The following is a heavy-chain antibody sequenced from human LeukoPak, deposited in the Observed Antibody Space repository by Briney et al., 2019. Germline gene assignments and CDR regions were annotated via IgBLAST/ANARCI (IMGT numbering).Heavy chain of an antibody. CDR3: ARGQSEWLFFNY. J-gene: IGHJ4*02. D-gene: IGHD3-3*01. Sequence: SVKVSCKASGGTFSSYAISWVRQAPGQGLEWMGRIIPILGIANYAQKFQGRVTITADKSTSTAYMELSSLRSEDTAVYYCARGQSEWLFFNYWGQGTLVTVSS. CDR1: GGTFSSYA. CDR2: IIPILGIA. V-gene: IGHV1-69*04.